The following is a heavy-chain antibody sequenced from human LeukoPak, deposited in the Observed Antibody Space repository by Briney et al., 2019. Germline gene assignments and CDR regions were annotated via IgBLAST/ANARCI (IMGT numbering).Heavy chain of an antibody. V-gene: IGHV1-69*05. CDR3: ARSTMTVVPAALGY. CDR2: IIPIFGTA. D-gene: IGHD2-2*01. J-gene: IGHJ4*02. CDR1: GGTFSSYA. Sequence: SVKVSCKASGGTFSSYAISWVRQAPGQGLEWMGGIIPIFGTANYAQKFQGRVTITTDESMSTAYMELSSLRSEDAAVYYCARSTMTVVPAALGYWGQGTLVTVSS.